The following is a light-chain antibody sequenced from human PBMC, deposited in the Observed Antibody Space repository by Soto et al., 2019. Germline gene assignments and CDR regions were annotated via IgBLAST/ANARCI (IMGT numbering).Light chain of an antibody. J-gene: IGKJ4*01. CDR3: QQYSSMLS. Sequence: DIQMTQSPSSLSASVGDRVTIACQSSHDVSWNLNWFQQKPGQAPKLLIYDASNLERVVPSRFSGSGSGTDFTLTISSLQPEDVATYYWQQYSSMLSFGGGTEVDLK. CDR1: HDVSWN. CDR2: DAS. V-gene: IGKV1-33*01.